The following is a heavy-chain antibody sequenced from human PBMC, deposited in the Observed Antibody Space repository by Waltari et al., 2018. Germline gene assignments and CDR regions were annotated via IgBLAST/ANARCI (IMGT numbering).Heavy chain of an antibody. CDR1: SGSINHYY. CDR3: AGGSGYYYDSTFDY. Sequence: QLQLQESGPGLLRPSETLSLTCTVSSGSINHYYWSWIRPPPGKGLEWIGYIYYSGATNYSPSLKSRVTISLDTSKSQFSLKLSSVTAADTGVYYCAGGSGYYYDSTFDYWGQGTLVTVSS. D-gene: IGHD3-22*01. CDR2: IYYSGAT. J-gene: IGHJ4*02. V-gene: IGHV4-59*01.